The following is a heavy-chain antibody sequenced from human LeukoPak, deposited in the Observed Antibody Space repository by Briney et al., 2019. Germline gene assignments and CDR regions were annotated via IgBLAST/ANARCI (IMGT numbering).Heavy chain of an antibody. J-gene: IGHJ4*02. CDR1: GGSISSYY. D-gene: IGHD2/OR15-2a*01. CDR2: IYYSGST. V-gene: IGHV4-59*01. Sequence: PSETLSLTCTVSGGSISSYYWSWIRQPPGEGLEWIGYIYYSGSTNYNPSLKSRVTISVDTSKNQLSLKLNSVTAADTALYYCARDINKGFDYWGQGTLVTVSS. CDR3: ARDINKGFDY.